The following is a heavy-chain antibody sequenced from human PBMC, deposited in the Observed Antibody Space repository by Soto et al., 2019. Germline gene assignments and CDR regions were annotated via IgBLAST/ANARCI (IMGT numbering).Heavy chain of an antibody. Sequence: PGESLKISCTASRYRFTSYWIGWVRQQPGKGLEWMGSIYPGGSSIRYGPCFLGQVTISPDKSLSTAYLEWSSLKASDTAIYFCARGHSYYYSSPASYPFDFWGQGTLVTVSS. J-gene: IGHJ4*02. V-gene: IGHV5-51*01. CDR2: IYPGGSSI. D-gene: IGHD2-21*02. CDR3: ARGHSYYYSSPASYPFDF. CDR1: RYRFTSYW.